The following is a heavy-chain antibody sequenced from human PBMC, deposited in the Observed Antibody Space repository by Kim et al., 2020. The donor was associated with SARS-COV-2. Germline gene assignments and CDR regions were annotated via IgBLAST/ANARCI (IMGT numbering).Heavy chain of an antibody. CDR2: IYYSGSA. CDR3: ARSVVSGYYYGMDV. V-gene: IGHV4-31*03. Sequence: SETLSLTCTVSGGSINSGGYYWSWIRQHPGKGLEWIGYIYYSGSAYYNPSLKSRVTISVDTSKSQFSLKLNSVTAADTAVYYCARSVVSGYYYGMDVWGQGTPVTVSS. CDR1: GGSINSGGYY. D-gene: IGHD2-15*01. J-gene: IGHJ6*02.